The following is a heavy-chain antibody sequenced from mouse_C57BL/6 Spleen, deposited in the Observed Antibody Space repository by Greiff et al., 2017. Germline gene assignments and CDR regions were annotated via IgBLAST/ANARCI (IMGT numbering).Heavy chain of an antibody. V-gene: IGHV5-4*03. Sequence: EVMLVESGGGLVKPGGSLKLSCAASGFTFSSYAMSWVRQTPEKRLEWVATISDGGSYTYYPDNVKGRFTISRDNAKNNLYLQMSHLKSEDTAMYYCARGSYYYGGSFYAMDYWGQGTSVTVSS. CDR3: ARGSYYYGGSFYAMDY. J-gene: IGHJ4*01. CDR2: ISDGGSYT. CDR1: GFTFSSYA. D-gene: IGHD1-1*01.